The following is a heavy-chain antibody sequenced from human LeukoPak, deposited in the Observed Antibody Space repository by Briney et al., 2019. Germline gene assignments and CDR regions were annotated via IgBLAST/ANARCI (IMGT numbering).Heavy chain of an antibody. Sequence: PSETLSLTCAVYGGSFSGYYWSWVRQPPGKGLEWIGEINHSGSTNYNPSLKGRVTISVDTSKNQFSLKLSSVTAADTAVYYCARTTTEDQGSRHFDYWGQGTLVTVPS. D-gene: IGHD6-13*01. CDR2: INHSGST. CDR3: ARTTTEDQGSRHFDY. V-gene: IGHV4-34*01. J-gene: IGHJ4*02. CDR1: GGSFSGYY.